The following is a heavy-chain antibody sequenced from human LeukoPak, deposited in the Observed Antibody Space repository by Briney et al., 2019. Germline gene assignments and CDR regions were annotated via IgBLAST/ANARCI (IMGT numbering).Heavy chain of an antibody. CDR1: GGSISSSSYY. J-gene: IGHJ4*02. V-gene: IGHV4-39*01. Sequence: SETLSLTCTVSGGSISSSSYYWGWIRQPPGKGLEWIANIYYSGSTYYNPSLKSRVTISVYTSKNQLSLKLSSVTAADTAVYYCARPENYYDSSGYYSGGFGYWGQGTLVTVSS. CDR2: IYYSGST. CDR3: ARPENYYDSSGYYSGGFGY. D-gene: IGHD3-22*01.